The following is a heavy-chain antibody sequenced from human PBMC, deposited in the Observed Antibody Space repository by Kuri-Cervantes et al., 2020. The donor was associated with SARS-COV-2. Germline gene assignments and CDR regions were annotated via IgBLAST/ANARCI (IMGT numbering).Heavy chain of an antibody. CDR1: GFTFSSYG. V-gene: IGHV3-30*02. CDR2: IRYDGSNK. CDR3: AKEERITGTPWDY. J-gene: IGHJ4*02. D-gene: IGHD1-7*01. Sequence: GEYLKIYCAASGFTFSSYGMHWVRQAPGKGLEWVAFIRYDGSNKYYADSVKGRFTISRDNSKNTLYLQMNSLRAEDTAVYYCAKEERITGTPWDYWGQGTLVTVYS.